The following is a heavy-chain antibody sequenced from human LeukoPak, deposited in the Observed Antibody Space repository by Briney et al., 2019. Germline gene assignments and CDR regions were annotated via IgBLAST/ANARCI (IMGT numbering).Heavy chain of an antibody. D-gene: IGHD4-11*01. CDR3: ARLQKRDSRDY. J-gene: IGHJ4*02. V-gene: IGHV3-7*02. CDR2: IKQDGSQK. CDR1: GFTFSSYW. Sequence: GGALRLFWGAPGFTFSSYWVSWGRPAPGERVGWVANIKQDGSQKYYVDSVKGRFTISRDNAKSSLYLQMNSLRAEDTAVYYCARLQKRDSRDYWGQGTLVTVSS.